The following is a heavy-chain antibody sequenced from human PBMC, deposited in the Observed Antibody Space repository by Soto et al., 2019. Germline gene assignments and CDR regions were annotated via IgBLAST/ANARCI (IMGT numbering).Heavy chain of an antibody. J-gene: IGHJ4*02. Sequence: SETLSLSCTVSGGSISGSYWSWIRQSPGKGLEWLGYVYYTGSTNYSPSLRSRVSISVDTSKNEFSLRLSSVTAADTAVYFCARSVAVPGAHIDYWGQGTQVTVSS. V-gene: IGHV4-59*01. CDR3: ARSVAVPGAHIDY. CDR2: VYYTGST. D-gene: IGHD6-19*01. CDR1: GGSISGSY.